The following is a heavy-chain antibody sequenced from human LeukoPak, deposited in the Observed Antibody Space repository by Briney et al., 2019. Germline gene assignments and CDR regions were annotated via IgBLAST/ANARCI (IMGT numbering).Heavy chain of an antibody. CDR3: TTDLAYCGGDCYRHFDY. CDR2: IKSKTDGGTT. CDR1: GFTFSNAR. D-gene: IGHD2-21*02. V-gene: IGHV3-15*01. Sequence: GGSLRLSCAASGFTFSNARMSWVRQAPGKGLEWVGRIKSKTDGGTTDYAAPVKGRFTISRDDSKNTLYLQMNSLKTEDTAVYYCTTDLAYCGGDCYRHFDYWGQGTLVTVSS. J-gene: IGHJ4*02.